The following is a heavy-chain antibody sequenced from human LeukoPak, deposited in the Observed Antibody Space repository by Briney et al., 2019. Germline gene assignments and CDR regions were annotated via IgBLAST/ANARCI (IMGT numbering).Heavy chain of an antibody. D-gene: IGHD5-18*01. V-gene: IGHV4-59*01. CDR2: IYYSGST. CDR3: ARVDTAMVVDY. CDR1: GGSISSYY. Sequence: PSETLSLTCTVSGGSISSYYWSWIRQPPGKGLEWIGYIYYSGSTNYNPSLKSRATISVDTSKNQFSLKLSSVTAADTAVYYCARVDTAMVVDYWGQGTLVTVSS. J-gene: IGHJ4*02.